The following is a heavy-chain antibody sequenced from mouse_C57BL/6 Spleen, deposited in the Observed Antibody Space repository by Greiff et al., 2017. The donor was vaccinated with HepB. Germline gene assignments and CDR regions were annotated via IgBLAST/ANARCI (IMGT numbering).Heavy chain of an antibody. CDR1: GYTFTSYW. Sequence: QVQLQQPGAELVKPGASVKLSCKASGYTFTSYWMQWVKQRPGQGLEWIGEIDPSDSYTNYNQKFKGKATLTVDTSSSTAYIQLSSLTSEESAVYYCAAYYSNYAYAMDYWGQGTSVTVSS. D-gene: IGHD2-5*01. CDR2: IDPSDSYT. CDR3: AAYYSNYAYAMDY. J-gene: IGHJ4*01. V-gene: IGHV1-50*01.